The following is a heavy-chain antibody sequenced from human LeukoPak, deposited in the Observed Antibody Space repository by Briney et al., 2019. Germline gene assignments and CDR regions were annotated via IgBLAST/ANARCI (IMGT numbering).Heavy chain of an antibody. V-gene: IGHV1-18*01. CDR3: ARGIAVEFYYYMDV. CDR2: ISAYNGNT. J-gene: IGHJ6*03. Sequence: ASVKVSCKASGYTFTSYGISWVRQAPGQGLEWMGWISAYNGNTNYAQKLQGRVTMTTDTSTSTAYMELRGLRSDDTAVYYCARGIAVEFYYYMDVWGKGTTVTVSS. CDR1: GYTFTSYG. D-gene: IGHD6-19*01.